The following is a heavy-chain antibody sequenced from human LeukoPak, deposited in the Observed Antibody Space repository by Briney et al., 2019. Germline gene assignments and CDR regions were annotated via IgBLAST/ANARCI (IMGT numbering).Heavy chain of an antibody. D-gene: IGHD3-3*01. CDR1: GFTFSSYG. J-gene: IGHJ6*02. CDR3: ASLRSGPRYGMDV. Sequence: PGRSLRLSCAASGFTFSSYGMYWVRQAPGKGLEWVAVIWFDGSNKYYADSVKGRFTISRDNSKNTLYLQMNSLRAEDTAVYYCASLRSGPRYGMDVWGQGTTVTVS. V-gene: IGHV3-33*01. CDR2: IWFDGSNK.